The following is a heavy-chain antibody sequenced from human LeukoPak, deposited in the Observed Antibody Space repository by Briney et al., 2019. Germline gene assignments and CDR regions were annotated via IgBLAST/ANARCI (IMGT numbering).Heavy chain of an antibody. D-gene: IGHD3-10*01. CDR1: GFAFSNYA. V-gene: IGHV3-23*01. CDR2: LSGGGDSR. Sequence: PGGSLRLSCAASGFAFSNYAMSWVRQAPGKRLEWVSSLSGGGDSRYYADSVMGRFTISRDNSKNTLYLQMNSLRAEDTAVYYCAKAVRSMVTGGGYFDSWGQRTLVTVSS. J-gene: IGHJ4*02. CDR3: AKAVRSMVTGGGYFDS.